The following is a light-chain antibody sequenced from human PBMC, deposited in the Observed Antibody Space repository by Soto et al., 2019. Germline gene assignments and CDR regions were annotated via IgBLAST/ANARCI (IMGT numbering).Light chain of an antibody. V-gene: IGKV1-27*01. CDR3: QESRSALWGT. Sequence: DIQMTQSPSSLSASVGDRVTITCRASQGISSFLAWYQQKPGKVPNLLIYAASTLQSGVPSRFSGSGSGTDFTLTISGLQPEDSATYYCQESRSALWGTCGQGTKVDIK. CDR2: AAS. J-gene: IGKJ1*01. CDR1: QGISSF.